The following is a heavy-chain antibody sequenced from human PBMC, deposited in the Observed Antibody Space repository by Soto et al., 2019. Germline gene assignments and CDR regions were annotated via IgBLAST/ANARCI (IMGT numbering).Heavy chain of an antibody. CDR1: GFTFSDYY. J-gene: IGHJ4*02. CDR2: ISSSTSHT. D-gene: IGHD6-13*01. V-gene: IGHV3-11*05. CDR3: ARGRGAAADYFDF. Sequence: QVQLVESRGGMVKPGGSLRLSCAVSGFTFSDYYMTWIRQAPGTGLEWVSYISSSTSHTNYADSVKGRFTISRDNAKNSLFLQMNSLRAEDTAVYYCARGRGAAADYFDFWGQGTLVTVSS.